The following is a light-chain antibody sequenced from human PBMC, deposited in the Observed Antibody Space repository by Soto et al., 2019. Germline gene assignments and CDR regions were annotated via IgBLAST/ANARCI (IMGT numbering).Light chain of an antibody. CDR1: QSVSSY. CDR3: QQRSNWPIT. J-gene: IGKJ5*01. V-gene: IGKV3-11*01. Sequence: EIVLTQSPATLSLSPGERATLSCRTSQSVSSYFAGYQQKPGRAPRLLIYDASNRATGIPARFIGSGSGTDFPLTISSLEPEDFAVYYCQQRSNWPITFGQGTRLEIK. CDR2: DAS.